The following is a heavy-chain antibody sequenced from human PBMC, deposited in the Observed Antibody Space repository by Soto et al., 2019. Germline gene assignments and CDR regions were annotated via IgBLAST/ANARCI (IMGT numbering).Heavy chain of an antibody. Sequence: SVKGRFTISRDNSKNTLYLQMNSLRAEDTAVYYCARRDSSGYDGFDIWGQGTMVTVSP. J-gene: IGHJ3*02. CDR3: ARRDSSGYDGFDI. V-gene: IGHV3-30*07. D-gene: IGHD3-22*01.